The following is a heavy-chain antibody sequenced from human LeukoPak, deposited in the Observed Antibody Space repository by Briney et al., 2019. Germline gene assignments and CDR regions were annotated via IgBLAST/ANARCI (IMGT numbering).Heavy chain of an antibody. J-gene: IGHJ5*02. CDR2: IIHSGST. V-gene: IGHV4-34*01. D-gene: IGHD6-13*01. Sequence: SQTLSPTCAVDGGSFSVNYWSWIRQPPGKGREWIGEIIHSGSTNYNPSHKSRVTISIDTSKNQFSLEMSSVTAADTAVYYCARGRGARSSRWYNWFDPWGQGTLVTVSS. CDR3: ARGRGARSSRWYNWFDP. CDR1: GGSFSVNY.